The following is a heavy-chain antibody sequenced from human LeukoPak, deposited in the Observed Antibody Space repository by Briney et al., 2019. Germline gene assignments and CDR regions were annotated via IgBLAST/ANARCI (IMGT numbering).Heavy chain of an antibody. CDR2: ISAYNGNT. J-gene: IGHJ4*02. Sequence: GASVKVSCKTSGYTFTRNGISWVRQAPGQGLEWMGWISAYNGNTNYAQKLQGRVTMTTDTSTSTAYMELRSLRSDDTAVYYCARVTAVAGTMEDYWGQGTLVTVSS. V-gene: IGHV1-18*01. CDR1: GYTFTRNG. CDR3: ARVTAVAGTMEDY. D-gene: IGHD6-19*01.